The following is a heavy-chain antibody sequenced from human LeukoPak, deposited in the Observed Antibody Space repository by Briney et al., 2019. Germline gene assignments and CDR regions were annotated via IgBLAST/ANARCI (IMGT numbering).Heavy chain of an antibody. CDR3: ARLAVDTAMVIDY. CDR2: VDPSDSYS. D-gene: IGHD5-18*01. CDR1: GYSFTSYW. J-gene: IGHJ4*02. Sequence: GESLQISCQGSGYSFTSYWINWVRKMPGTGLGLRGRVDPSDSYSNYSPSFQGHVTISADKSISTAYLQWSSLKASDTAMYYCARLAVDTAMVIDYWGQGTLVTVSS. V-gene: IGHV5-10-1*01.